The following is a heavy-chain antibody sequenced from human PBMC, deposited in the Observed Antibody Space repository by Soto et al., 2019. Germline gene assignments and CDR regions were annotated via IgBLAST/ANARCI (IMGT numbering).Heavy chain of an antibody. CDR2: INPSGGST. CDR1: GYTFTSYY. J-gene: IGHJ6*02. CDR3: ARDCINDIVVVTATPTPYYGMDV. V-gene: IGHV1-46*01. Sequence: ASVKVSCKASGYTFTSYYMHWVRQAPGQGLEWMGIINPSGGSTSYAQKFQGRVTMTRDTSTSTVYMELSSLRSEDTAVYYCARDCINDIVVVTATPTPYYGMDVWGQGTTVTGSS. D-gene: IGHD2-21*02.